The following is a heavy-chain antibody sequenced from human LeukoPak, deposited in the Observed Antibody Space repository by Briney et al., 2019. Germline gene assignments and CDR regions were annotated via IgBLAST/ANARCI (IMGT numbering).Heavy chain of an antibody. Sequence: SVKVSCKASGYTSTVHYMHWLRQAPGQGLEWMGGIIPIFGTANYAQKFQGRVTITADKSTSTAYMELSSLRSEDTAVYYCARGTVTSVDYWGQGTLVTVSS. CDR1: GYTSTVHY. CDR2: IIPIFGTA. CDR3: ARGTVTSVDY. D-gene: IGHD4-17*01. J-gene: IGHJ4*02. V-gene: IGHV1-69*06.